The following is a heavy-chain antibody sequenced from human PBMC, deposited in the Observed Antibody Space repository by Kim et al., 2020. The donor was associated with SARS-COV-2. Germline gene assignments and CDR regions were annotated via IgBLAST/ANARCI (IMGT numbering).Heavy chain of an antibody. CDR2: ISAYNGNT. D-gene: IGHD6-13*01. CDR1: GYTFTSYG. V-gene: IGHV1-18*01. J-gene: IGHJ5*02. Sequence: ASVKVSCKASGYTFTSYGISWVRQAPGQGLEWMGWISAYNGNTNYAQKLQGRVTMTTDTSTSTAYMELRSLRSDDTAVYYCARDGSSSWYGFSGFDPWGQGTLVTVSS. CDR3: ARDGSSSWYGFSGFDP.